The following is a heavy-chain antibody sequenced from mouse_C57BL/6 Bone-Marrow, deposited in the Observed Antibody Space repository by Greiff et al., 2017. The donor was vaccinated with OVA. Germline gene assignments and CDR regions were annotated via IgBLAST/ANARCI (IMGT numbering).Heavy chain of an antibody. CDR1: GFSLTSYG. CDR3: ARNSPSYFDY. J-gene: IGHJ2*01. CDR2: IWSGGST. Sequence: QVQLQQSGPGLVQPSQSLSITCTVSGFSLTSYGVHWVRQSPGKGLEWLGVIWSGGSTDYNAAFISRLSISKDNSKSQVFFKMNSLQADDTAIYYCARNSPSYFDYWGQGTTLTVSS. V-gene: IGHV2-2*01.